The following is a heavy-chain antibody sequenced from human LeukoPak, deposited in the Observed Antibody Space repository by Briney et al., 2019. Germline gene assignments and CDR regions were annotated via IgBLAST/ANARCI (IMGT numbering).Heavy chain of an antibody. J-gene: IGHJ4*02. Sequence: GGSLRLSCAASGFTFSTSWMSWVRQLPGKGLEWVANIKKDGSETYYVDSVKGRFTISRDNAKNSLYLQMNSLRAEDTAMYYCARGRYSGTTYYFDYWGQGTLVTVSS. CDR1: GFTFSTSW. CDR2: IKKDGSET. V-gene: IGHV3-7*03. D-gene: IGHD5-12*01. CDR3: ARGRYSGTTYYFDY.